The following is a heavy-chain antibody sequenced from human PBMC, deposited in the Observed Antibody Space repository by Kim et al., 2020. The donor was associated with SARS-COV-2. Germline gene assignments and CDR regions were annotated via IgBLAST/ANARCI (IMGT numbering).Heavy chain of an antibody. D-gene: IGHD4-17*01. J-gene: IGHJ4*02. CDR1: GFTVSSNY. V-gene: IGHV3-66*01. CDR3: ARGHSTDYGDHHFDY. CDR2: IYSGGST. Sequence: GGSLRLSCAASGFTVSSNYMSWVRQAPGKGLEWVSVIYSGGSTYYADSVKGRFTISRDNSKNTLYLQMNSLRAEDTAVYYCARGHSTDYGDHHFDYWGQGTLVPVSS.